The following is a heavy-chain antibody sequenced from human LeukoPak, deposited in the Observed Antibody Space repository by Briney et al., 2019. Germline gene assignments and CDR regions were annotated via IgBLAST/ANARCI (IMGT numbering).Heavy chain of an antibody. D-gene: IGHD6-6*01. V-gene: IGHV3-20*04. Sequence: GSLRLSCAASGFTFDDYGMSWVRQAPGKGLEWVSGINWNGGSTGYADSVKGRFTISRDNAKNSLYLQMNSLRAEDTALYYCARDGGYSSSPDYWGQGTLVTVSS. J-gene: IGHJ4*02. CDR3: ARDGGYSSSPDY. CDR2: INWNGGST. CDR1: GFTFDDYG.